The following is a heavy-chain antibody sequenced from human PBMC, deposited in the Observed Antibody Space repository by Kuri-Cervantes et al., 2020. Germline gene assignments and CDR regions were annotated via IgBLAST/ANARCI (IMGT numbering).Heavy chain of an antibody. D-gene: IGHD4-17*01. CDR2: INPSGGST. CDR3: ARDQTDYGDPYYYYGMDV. CDR1: GYTFTSYY. J-gene: IGHJ6*02. V-gene: IGHV1-46*01. Sequence: ASVKVSCKASGYTFTSYYMHWVRQAPGQGLEWMGIINPSGGSTSYAQKFQGRVTMTRDTSTSTVYMELSSLRSEDTAVYYCARDQTDYGDPYYYYGMDVWGQGTTVTVS.